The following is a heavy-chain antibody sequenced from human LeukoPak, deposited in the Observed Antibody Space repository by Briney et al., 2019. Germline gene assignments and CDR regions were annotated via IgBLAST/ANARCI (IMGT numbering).Heavy chain of an antibody. D-gene: IGHD1-26*01. CDR2: ISSSSSTI. V-gene: IGHV3-48*04. CDR3: ARDLSVGAKPDLGFDY. CDR1: GFTFSSYS. J-gene: IGHJ4*02. Sequence: GGSLRLSCAASGFTFSSYSMNWVRQAPGKGLEWVSYISSSSSTIYYADSVKGRFTISRDNAKNSLYLQMISLRAEDTAVYYCARDLSVGAKPDLGFDYWGQGTLVTVSS.